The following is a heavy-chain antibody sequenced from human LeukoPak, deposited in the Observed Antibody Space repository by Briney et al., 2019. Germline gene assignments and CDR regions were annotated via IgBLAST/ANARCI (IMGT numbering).Heavy chain of an antibody. J-gene: IGHJ5*02. CDR2: IKSKTEGGTT. CDR3: TTGNP. Sequence: GGSLRLSCLTSVFTFANASMSWVRQAPGKGLQWVGLIKSKTEGGTTFYAAPVKDRFRISRDDGRNTLYLQMNSLTVGDTGVYYCTTGNPWGQGTLVTVSS. V-gene: IGHV3-15*01. CDR1: VFTFANAS.